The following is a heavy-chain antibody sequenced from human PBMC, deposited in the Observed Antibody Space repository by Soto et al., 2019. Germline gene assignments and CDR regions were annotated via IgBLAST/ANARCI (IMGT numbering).Heavy chain of an antibody. J-gene: IGHJ6*02. Sequence: PGGSLRLSCAASGFTFSSYGMHWVRQAPGKGLEWVAVISYDGSNKYYADSVKGRFTISRDNSKNTLYLQMNSLRAEDTAVYYCARHRNSSSWYYYYGMDVWGQGTTVTVSS. D-gene: IGHD6-13*01. CDR1: GFTFSSYG. CDR2: ISYDGSNK. V-gene: IGHV3-30*03. CDR3: ARHRNSSSWYYYYGMDV.